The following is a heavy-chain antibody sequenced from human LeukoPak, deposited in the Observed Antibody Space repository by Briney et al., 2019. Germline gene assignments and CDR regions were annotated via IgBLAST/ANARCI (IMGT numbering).Heavy chain of an antibody. J-gene: IGHJ4*02. Sequence: PSETLSLTCTVSGGSMSGYYWTWIRQPPGKGLEWIAYIYYTGSTNYNPSLESRVTISVDTSKNQFSLRLNSMATADTAVYYCARLRGNYFPDFWGQGTLVTVSS. V-gene: IGHV4-59*01. CDR1: GGSMSGYY. CDR2: IYYTGST. CDR3: ARLRGNYFPDF. D-gene: IGHD2/OR15-2a*01.